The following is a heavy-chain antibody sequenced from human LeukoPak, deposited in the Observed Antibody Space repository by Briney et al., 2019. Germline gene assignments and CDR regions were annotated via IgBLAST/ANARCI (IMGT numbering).Heavy chain of an antibody. J-gene: IGHJ5*02. CDR2: TYYRSKWYN. CDR3: ARVVYVEVAGPVNWFDP. CDR1: RDSVSSNSAA. V-gene: IGHV6-1*01. Sequence: SQTLSLTCAISRDSVSSNSAAWNWIRQSPSRGLEWLGRTYYRSKWYNDYAVSVKSRITINPDTSKNQFSLQLNSVTPEDTAVYYCARVVYVEVAGPVNWFDPWGQGTLVTVSS. D-gene: IGHD2-8*01.